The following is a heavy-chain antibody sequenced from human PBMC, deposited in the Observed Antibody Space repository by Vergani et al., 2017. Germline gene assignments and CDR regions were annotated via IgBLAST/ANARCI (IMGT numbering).Heavy chain of an antibody. J-gene: IGHJ5*02. CDR1: AFTFSSYA. D-gene: IGHD3-10*01. V-gene: IGHV3-23*01. CDR3: ARGQRGSGSWYNWFDP. CDR2: ISGSGGST. Sequence: EVQLLESGGGLVQPGGSLRLSCAASAFTFSSYAMSWVRQAPGKGLEWVSAISGSGGSTYYADSVKGRFTISRDNSKNTLYLQMNSLRAEDTAVYYCARGQRGSGSWYNWFDPWGQGTLVTVSS.